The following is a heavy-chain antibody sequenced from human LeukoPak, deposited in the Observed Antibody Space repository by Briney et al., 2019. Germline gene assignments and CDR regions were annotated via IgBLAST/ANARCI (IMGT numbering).Heavy chain of an antibody. D-gene: IGHD5-24*01. CDR1: GYTFSGYF. CDR3: ATEMTAIGENAFDI. Sequence: ASVKVSCKASGYTFSGYFMHWVRQAPGQELEWVGWIKSDTGATYYAQRFQGRVAMTRDTSISTAYMELSGLKSDDTALYYCATEMTAIGENAFDIWGQGTFVTVSS. J-gene: IGHJ3*02. CDR2: IKSDTGAT. V-gene: IGHV1-2*02.